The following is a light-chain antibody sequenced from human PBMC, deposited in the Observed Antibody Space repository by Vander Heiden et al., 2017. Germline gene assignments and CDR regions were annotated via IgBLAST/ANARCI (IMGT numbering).Light chain of an antibody. Sequence: ESVLTQSPATLSLSPGERATLSCRASQSVSSYLPWSQQNPGQAPRLLIYDESNRANGIPDRSSASGSGTDFTLTISSLEPAHFAVYSWQQRTNGVTFGGWTKVEIK. CDR2: DES. CDR3: QQRTNGVT. V-gene: IGKV3-11*01. CDR1: QSVSSY. J-gene: IGKJ4*01.